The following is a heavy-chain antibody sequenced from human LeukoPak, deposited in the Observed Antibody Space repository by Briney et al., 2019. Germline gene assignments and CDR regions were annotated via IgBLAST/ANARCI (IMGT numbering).Heavy chain of an antibody. CDR2: ISGSASGGT. J-gene: IGHJ4*02. V-gene: IGHV3-23*01. D-gene: IGHD1-1*01. Sequence: QAGGSLRLSCAASGFSFSTNDMSWVRQAPGKGLEWVSAISGSASGGTTYEDSVKGRFTISRDNSKGTMYLQMNSLRAEDTAVYYCAKVKTHWYFDNWGRGTLVTASS. CDR1: GFSFSTND. CDR3: AKVKTHWYFDN.